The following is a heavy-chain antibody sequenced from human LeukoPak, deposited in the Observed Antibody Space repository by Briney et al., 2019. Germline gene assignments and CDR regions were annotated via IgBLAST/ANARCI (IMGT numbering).Heavy chain of an antibody. D-gene: IGHD6-13*01. V-gene: IGHV3-64*01. J-gene: IGHJ4*02. CDR3: ARDGGSSWTYYFDY. CDR1: GFTFSRYA. CDR2: ISSNGGST. Sequence: GGSLRLSCAASGFTFSRYAMHWVRQAPGKGLENVSGISSNGGSTYYANSVKGRFTISRDNSKNTLYLQMNSLRAEDTAVYYCARDGGSSWTYYFDYWGQGTLVTVSS.